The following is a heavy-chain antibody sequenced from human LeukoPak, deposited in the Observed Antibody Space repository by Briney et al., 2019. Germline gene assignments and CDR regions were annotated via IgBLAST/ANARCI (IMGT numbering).Heavy chain of an antibody. D-gene: IGHD3-22*01. CDR2: IYSGGST. CDR1: GFTVSSNY. V-gene: IGHV3-53*05. CDR3: ARGGYYYDSSGAFDP. Sequence: PGGSLRLSCAASGFTVSSNYMSWVRQAPGKGLEWVSVIYSGGSTYYADSVKGRFTISRDNSKNTLYLQMNSLRSEDTAVYYCARGGYYYDSSGAFDPWGQGTLVTVSS. J-gene: IGHJ5*02.